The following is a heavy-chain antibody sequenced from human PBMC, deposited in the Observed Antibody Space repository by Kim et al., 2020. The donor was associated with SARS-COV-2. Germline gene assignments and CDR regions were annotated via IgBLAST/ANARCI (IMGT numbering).Heavy chain of an antibody. Sequence: PSLKSRVTISVDTSKNQFSRKLGSVTAADTAVYYCARHGVVAANPILFDYWGQGTLVTVSS. CDR3: ARHGVVAANPILFDY. J-gene: IGHJ4*02. D-gene: IGHD2-15*01. V-gene: IGHV4-39*01.